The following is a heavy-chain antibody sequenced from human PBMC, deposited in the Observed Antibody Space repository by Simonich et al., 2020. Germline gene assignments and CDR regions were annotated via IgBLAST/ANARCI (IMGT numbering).Heavy chain of an antibody. D-gene: IGHD3-10*01. Sequence: VRWGAEVKKPGASVKVSCKASGYTFTGYYMHWVRQAPGQGLEWMGRINPNSGGTNYAQKFQGRVTMTRDTSISTAYMELSRLRSDDTAVYYCARVPGIYYYYGMDVWGQGTTVTVSS. J-gene: IGHJ6*02. CDR2: INPNSGGT. CDR3: ARVPGIYYYYGMDV. CDR1: GYTFTGYY. V-gene: IGHV1-2*06.